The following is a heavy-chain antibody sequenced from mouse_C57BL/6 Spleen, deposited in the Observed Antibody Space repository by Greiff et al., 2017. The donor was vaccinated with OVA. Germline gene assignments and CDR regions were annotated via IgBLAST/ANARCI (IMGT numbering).Heavy chain of an antibody. CDR3: ARAITTVVIDY. CDR1: GYSFTGYF. D-gene: IGHD1-1*01. Sequence: VQLQQSGPELVKPGDSVKISCKASGYSFTGYFMNWVMQSHGKSLEWIGRINPYNGDTFYNQKFKGKATLTVDKSSSTAHMELRSLTSEDSGVYYCARAITTVVIDYWGQGTTLTVSS. CDR2: INPYNGDT. V-gene: IGHV1-20*01. J-gene: IGHJ2*01.